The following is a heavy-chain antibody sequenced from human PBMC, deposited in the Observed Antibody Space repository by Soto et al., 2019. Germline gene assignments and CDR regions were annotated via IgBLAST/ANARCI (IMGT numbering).Heavy chain of an antibody. CDR1: GYTFTGYY. CDR3: ARAYGDYSYYYYMDV. J-gene: IGHJ6*03. Sequence: ASVKVSCKASGYTFTGYYMHWVRQAPGQGLEWMGWINPNSGGTNYAQKFQGWVTMTRDTSISTAYMELSRLRSDDTAVYYCARAYGDYSYYYYMDVWGKGTTVTVSS. V-gene: IGHV1-2*04. CDR2: INPNSGGT. D-gene: IGHD4-17*01.